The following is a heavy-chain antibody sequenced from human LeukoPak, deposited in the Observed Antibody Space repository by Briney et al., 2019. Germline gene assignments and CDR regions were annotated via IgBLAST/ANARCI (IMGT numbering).Heavy chain of an antibody. CDR1: GFTFSSYS. D-gene: IGHD1-26*01. CDR2: ISSSSSYI. CDR3: AREKPIVGATTRWFDP. J-gene: IGHJ5*02. Sequence: GGSLRLSCAASGFTFSSYSMNWVRQAPGKGLEWVSSISSSSSYIYYADSVKGRSTISRDNAKNSLYLQMNSLRAEDTAVYYCAREKPIVGATTRWFDPWGQGTLVTVSS. V-gene: IGHV3-21*01.